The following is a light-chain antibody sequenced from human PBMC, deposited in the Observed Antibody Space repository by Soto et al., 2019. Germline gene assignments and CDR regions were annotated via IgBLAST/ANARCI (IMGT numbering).Light chain of an antibody. Sequence: DIQMTQSPSTLSASVGDRVTIICRASQSISSWLAWYQQKPGKAPKLLIYKASSLESGVPSRFSGSGSGTEFTLTISSMHPDYFATYYCQQHNSYCTFGQGTKVEIK. CDR3: QQHNSYCT. J-gene: IGKJ1*01. CDR1: QSISSW. CDR2: KAS. V-gene: IGKV1-5*03.